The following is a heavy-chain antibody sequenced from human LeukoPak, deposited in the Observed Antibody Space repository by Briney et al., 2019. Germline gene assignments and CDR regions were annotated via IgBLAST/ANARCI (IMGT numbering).Heavy chain of an antibody. J-gene: IGHJ5*02. D-gene: IGHD1-26*01. V-gene: IGHV3-30*02. CDR1: GFTFSSYG. CDR2: IRYDGSGK. CDR3: ARDPLTGSYGVNWLDP. Sequence: GGSLRLSCAASGFTFSSYGIHWVRQAPVKGLEWVAFIRYDGSGKYFADIVKGRFTISRDNSKNTVYLQMNSLRVEDTAIYYCARDPLTGSYGVNWLDPWGQGTLVTVSS.